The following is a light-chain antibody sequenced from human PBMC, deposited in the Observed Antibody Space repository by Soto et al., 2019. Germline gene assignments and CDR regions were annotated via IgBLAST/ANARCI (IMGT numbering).Light chain of an antibody. V-gene: IGKV2-30*01. Sequence: DVVLTQSPLALAVTLGQPASISCRSSQSLEYSDGNSYLNWFQQRPGQSPRRLIYKVSNRDSGVPDRFSGSGSGTDFTLKISRVEAEDGAVYYCMQGTLWPPTFGGGTKVEIK. CDR3: MQGTLWPPT. J-gene: IGKJ4*01. CDR2: KVS. CDR1: QSLEYSDGNSY.